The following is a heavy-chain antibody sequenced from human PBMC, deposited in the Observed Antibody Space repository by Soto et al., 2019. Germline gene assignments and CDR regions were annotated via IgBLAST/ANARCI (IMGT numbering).Heavy chain of an antibody. CDR1: GFTVSSNY. CDR3: ARDRTVRGVIAYYRMDV. D-gene: IGHD3-10*01. V-gene: IGHV3-53*01. Sequence: GGSLRLSCAASGFTVSSNYMSWVRQAPGKGLEWVSVIYSGGSTYYADSVKGRFTISRDNSKNTLYLQMNSLRAEDTAVYYCARDRTVRGVIAYYRMDVWGQGTTVTVSS. CDR2: IYSGGST. J-gene: IGHJ6*02.